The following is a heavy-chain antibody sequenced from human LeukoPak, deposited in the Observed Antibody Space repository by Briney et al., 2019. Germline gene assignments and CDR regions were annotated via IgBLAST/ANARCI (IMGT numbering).Heavy chain of an antibody. CDR3: AAIFGVVIMERFDY. J-gene: IGHJ4*02. V-gene: IGHV1-8*01. Sequence: ASVNVSCKASGYTFTSYDINWVRQATGQGLEWMGWMNPNSGNTGYAQKFQGRVTMTRNTSISTAYMELSSLRSEDTAVYYCAAIFGVVIMERFDYWGQGTLVTVST. CDR2: MNPNSGNT. D-gene: IGHD3-3*01. CDR1: GYTFTSYD.